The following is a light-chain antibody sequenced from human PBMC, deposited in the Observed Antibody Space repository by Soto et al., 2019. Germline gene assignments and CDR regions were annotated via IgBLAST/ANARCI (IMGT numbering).Light chain of an antibody. CDR2: AAS. V-gene: IGKV1-39*01. CDR1: QSISSY. Sequence: DIQLTQSPSFLSASVGDRVTITCRASQSISSYLNWYQQKPGKDPKLLIYAASSLQSGVPSRFSGSGSGTDFNLTISSLQPEDFATYYCQQLHDYTITFGQGTRVEIK. J-gene: IGKJ5*01. CDR3: QQLHDYTIT.